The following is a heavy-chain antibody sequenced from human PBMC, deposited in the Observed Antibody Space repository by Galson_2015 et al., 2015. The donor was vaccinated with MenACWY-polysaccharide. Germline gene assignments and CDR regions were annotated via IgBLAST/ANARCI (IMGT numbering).Heavy chain of an antibody. J-gene: IGHJ4*02. V-gene: IGHV3-53*01. CDR2: LYNSGNR. Sequence: SLRLSCAASGFTVSSNSMTWVRQTPGKGLEWVSVLYNSGNRYYADSVKGRFTISRDDSENTVDLQMNSLRAEDTAVYYCARICRRSGECFFDYWGQGTVVTVSS. D-gene: IGHD3-10*01. CDR3: ARICRRSGECFFDY. CDR1: GFTVSSNS.